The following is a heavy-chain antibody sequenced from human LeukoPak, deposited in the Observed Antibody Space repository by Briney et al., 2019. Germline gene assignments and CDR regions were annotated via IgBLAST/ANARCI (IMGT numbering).Heavy chain of an antibody. CDR2: IYPGDSDT. CDR1: GYSFTNYW. V-gene: IGHV5-51*01. D-gene: IGHD1-26*01. CDR3: ARTSGGGSYYPTDY. Sequence: TGESLKISCKDSGYSFTNYWIGWVRQMPGEGLEWMGIIYPGDSDTRYSPSFQGQVTISADKSISTAYLQWSSPKASDTAMYYCARTSGGGSYYPTDYWGQGTLVTVSS. J-gene: IGHJ4*02.